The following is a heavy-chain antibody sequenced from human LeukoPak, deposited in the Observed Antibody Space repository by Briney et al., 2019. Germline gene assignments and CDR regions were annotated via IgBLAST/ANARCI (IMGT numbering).Heavy chain of an antibody. D-gene: IGHD5-18*01. V-gene: IGHV3-30*19. CDR1: GFTFSSYG. J-gene: IGHJ6*02. CDR3: ARAPRGAAMVQAYYYYGMDV. Sequence: GGSLRLSCAASGFTFSSYGMHWVRQAPGKGLEWVAVISYDGSNKYYADSVKGRFTISRDNSKNTLYLQMNSLRAEDTAVYYCARAPRGAAMVQAYYYYGMDVWGQGTTVTVSS. CDR2: ISYDGSNK.